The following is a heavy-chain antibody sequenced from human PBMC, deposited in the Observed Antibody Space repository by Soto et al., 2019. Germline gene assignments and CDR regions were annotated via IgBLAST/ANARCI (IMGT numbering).Heavy chain of an antibody. V-gene: IGHV3-30*03. CDR1: GLTFSSSG. CDR2: MSYDGINK. CDR3: ASVPGYSNGWYCGGGCDY. J-gene: IGHJ4*02. Sequence: QVQLVESGGGVVQPGRSLRLSCAASGLTFSSSGMHWVRQAPGKGLEWVAVMSYDGINKYYADSVKGRFTISRDNSKNTLYLQMNSLRAEDTAVYYCASVPGYSNGWYCGGGCDYWGQGTLVTVSS. D-gene: IGHD6-19*01.